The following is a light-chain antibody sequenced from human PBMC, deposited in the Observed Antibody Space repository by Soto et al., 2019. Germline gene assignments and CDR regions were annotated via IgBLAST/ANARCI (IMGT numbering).Light chain of an antibody. Sequence: DLPMTQSPSSLCASVGDRVTMPCRASQSISSHLNWYQQKPGKAPKLLIYAASSLQSGVPSRFSGSGSGTDFSLTISGLKPEDFATYHCQQSYSTPWTFGQGTKVDIK. CDR2: AAS. CDR3: QQSYSTPWT. CDR1: QSISSH. J-gene: IGKJ1*01. V-gene: IGKV1-39*01.